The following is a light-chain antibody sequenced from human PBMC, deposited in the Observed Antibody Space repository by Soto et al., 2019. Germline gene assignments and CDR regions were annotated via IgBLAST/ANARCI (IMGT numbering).Light chain of an antibody. J-gene: IGLJ3*02. CDR3: AAWDDSLDGPV. CDR1: RSNIGTNT. CDR2: RNY. Sequence: QSVLTQAPSASGTPGQTVAISCSGSRSNIGTNTVNWYQHLPGTAPKLLIYRNYQRPSGVPDRFAGSKSGTSASLDISGLQSEDEADYYGAAWDDSLDGPVFGGGTKLTVL. V-gene: IGLV1-44*01.